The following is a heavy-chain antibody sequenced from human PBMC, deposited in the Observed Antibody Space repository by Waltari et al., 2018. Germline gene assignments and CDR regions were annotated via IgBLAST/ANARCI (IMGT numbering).Heavy chain of an antibody. D-gene: IGHD6-19*01. Sequence: QITFTESGPTLVKPTQTFTLTCTCPGFSLSTHGLGVGWLRQPPGKALQWLANIYWNDDKRYSPSLKSRLTISKDTSKNQVVLTMTNVDPVDTATYFCAHTEQFAPAVWFGPWGQGTLVAVSS. CDR1: GFSLSTHGLG. V-gene: IGHV2-5*01. CDR3: AHTEQFAPAVWFGP. J-gene: IGHJ5*02. CDR2: IYWNDDK.